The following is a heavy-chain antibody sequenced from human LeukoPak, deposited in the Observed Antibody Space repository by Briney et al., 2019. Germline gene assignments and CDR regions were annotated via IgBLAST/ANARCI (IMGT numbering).Heavy chain of an antibody. J-gene: IGHJ5*02. CDR1: GGAFISDG. CDR3: ARVADEGSFDP. D-gene: IGHD2-15*01. Sequence: ASVKVSCKASGGAFISDGISWVRQAPGQGLEWMGRLITISRIPNYAQKFKGRVTISADISTSTAYMELRSLRCEDTAVYYCARVADEGSFDPWGQGTLVTVSS. V-gene: IGHV1-69*04. CDR2: LITISRIP.